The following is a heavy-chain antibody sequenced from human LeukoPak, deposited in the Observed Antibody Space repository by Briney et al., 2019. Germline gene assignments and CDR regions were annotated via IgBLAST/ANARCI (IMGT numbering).Heavy chain of an antibody. CDR1: GYTFTGNN. J-gene: IGHJ4*02. CDR3: ASRGSSGYYY. D-gene: IGHD3-22*01. V-gene: IGHV1-2*02. CDR2: INPNSGGT. Sequence: ASVTVTCKASGYTFTGNNMHWMRHPPAQGLEWMGGINPNSGGTNYEQKFQGRITMTRDTSISPAYMELSRLRSDDTAVYYCASRGSSGYYYWGQGTLVTVSS.